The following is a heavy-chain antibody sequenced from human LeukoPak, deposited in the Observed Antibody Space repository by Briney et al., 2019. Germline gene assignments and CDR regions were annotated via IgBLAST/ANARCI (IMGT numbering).Heavy chain of an antibody. CDR1: GYIFSNFG. V-gene: IGHV1-18*01. CDR2: ISTYNGNT. CDR3: AREWGYSSSSLSQPDMDV. Sequence: ASVKVSCKASGYIFSNFGITWVRQAPGQGLECMGWISTYNGNTRYAQNLQGRITMTTDTYTSTAYMELRSLRSDDAAVYFCAREWGYSSSSLSQPDMDVWGKETTVTVSS. J-gene: IGHJ6*03. D-gene: IGHD6-6*01.